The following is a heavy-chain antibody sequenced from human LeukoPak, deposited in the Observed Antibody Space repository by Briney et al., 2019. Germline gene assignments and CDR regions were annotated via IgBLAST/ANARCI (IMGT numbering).Heavy chain of an antibody. D-gene: IGHD3-22*01. Sequence: QPGRSLRPSWAASGFTFSSYAMHWVRQAPGKRLGWVAVISDDVSNKYYPDSRKGRFTISRDNSKNTLYLQMNSLRAEDTAVYYCPRDARTTPYDSSGYLDYWGQGTLVSVSS. CDR3: PRDARTTPYDSSGYLDY. V-gene: IGHV3-30-3*01. CDR1: GFTFSSYA. J-gene: IGHJ4*02. CDR2: ISDDVSNK.